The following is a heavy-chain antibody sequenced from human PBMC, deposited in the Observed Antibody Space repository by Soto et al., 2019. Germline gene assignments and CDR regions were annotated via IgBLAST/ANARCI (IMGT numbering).Heavy chain of an antibody. CDR2: INHSGST. D-gene: IGHD1-7*01. J-gene: IGHJ5*02. Sequence: SETLSLTCAVYGGSFSGYYWSWIRQPPGKGLEWIGEINHSGSTNYNPSLKSRVTISVDTSKNQFSLKLSSVTAADTAVYYCARGNHTELWYNWNYVSWFDPWGQGTLVTVSS. CDR3: ARGNHTELWYNWNYVSWFDP. CDR1: GGSFSGYY. V-gene: IGHV4-34*01.